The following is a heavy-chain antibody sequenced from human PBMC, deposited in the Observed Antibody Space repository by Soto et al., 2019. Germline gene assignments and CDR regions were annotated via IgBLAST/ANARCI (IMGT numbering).Heavy chain of an antibody. CDR2: TYYRSKWYN. Sequence: PSQTLSLTCAISGDSVSSNSAAWNWIRQSPSRGLEWLGRTYYRSKWYNDYAVSVKSRITINPDTSKNQFSLQLNSVTPEDTAVYYCARDQYYGSGRYYYYRMDVWGQGTTVPVSS. D-gene: IGHD3-10*01. CDR1: GDSVSSNSAA. V-gene: IGHV6-1*01. J-gene: IGHJ6*02. CDR3: ARDQYYGSGRYYYYRMDV.